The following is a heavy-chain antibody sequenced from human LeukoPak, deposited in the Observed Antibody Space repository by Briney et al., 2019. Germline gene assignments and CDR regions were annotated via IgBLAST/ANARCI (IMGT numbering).Heavy chain of an antibody. V-gene: IGHV6-1*01. CDR2: TYYRSNRSKWSS. J-gene: IGHJ3*02. CDR3: ARANRRAFDI. CDR1: GDSVSADSAT. Sequence: SQTLSLTCAISGDSVSADSATWNWIRQSPSRGLEWLGRTYYRSNRSKWSSDYSPSVSSRIIISPDTSRNEFSLQLNSVTPEDPAVYYCARANRRAFDIWGQGTMVTVSS.